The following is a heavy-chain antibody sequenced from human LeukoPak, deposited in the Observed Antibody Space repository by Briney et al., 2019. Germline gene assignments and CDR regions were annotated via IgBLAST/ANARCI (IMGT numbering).Heavy chain of an antibody. CDR1: GFTFSSYA. CDR2: ISGSGGST. J-gene: IGHJ4*02. Sequence: PGGSLGLSCAASGFTFSSYAMSWVRQAPGKGLEWVSAISGSGGSTYYADSVKGRFTISRDNSKNTLYLQMNSLRAEDTAVYYCAKDRAGVAAAGRFDYWGQGTLVTVSS. CDR3: AKDRAGVAAAGRFDY. V-gene: IGHV3-23*01. D-gene: IGHD6-13*01.